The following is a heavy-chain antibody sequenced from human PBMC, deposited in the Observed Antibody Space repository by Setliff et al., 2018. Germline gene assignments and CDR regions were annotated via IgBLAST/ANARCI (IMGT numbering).Heavy chain of an antibody. Sequence: PSETLSLTCTVSGDSISSRTYYGSWIRQPAGKGLEWIGHIYTSWSTICNPSLKSRLTISLDTSKNQFSLNLSSVTAADTAVYYCARMCGFLYMDVWGKGTTVTVSS. J-gene: IGHJ6*03. CDR3: ARMCGFLYMDV. CDR2: IYTSWST. V-gene: IGHV4-61*09. D-gene: IGHD3-3*01. CDR1: GDSISSRTYY.